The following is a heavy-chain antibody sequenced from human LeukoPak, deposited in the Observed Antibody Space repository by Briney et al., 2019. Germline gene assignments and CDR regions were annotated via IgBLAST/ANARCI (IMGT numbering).Heavy chain of an antibody. CDR3: ARWDRPYCGGDCYSLDY. CDR1: GFTFRSYS. Sequence: GGSLRLSCAASGFTFRSYSMNRVRQAPGKGLEWVSAISFTSTYIFYADSVKGRFTISRDNAKDSLYLQMDSLRAEDTALYYCARWDRPYCGGDCYSLDYWGQGTLVTVSS. D-gene: IGHD2-21*02. V-gene: IGHV3-21*01. J-gene: IGHJ4*02. CDR2: ISFTSTYI.